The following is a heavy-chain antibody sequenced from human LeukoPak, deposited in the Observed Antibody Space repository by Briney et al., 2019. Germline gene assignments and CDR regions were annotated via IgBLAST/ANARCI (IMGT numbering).Heavy chain of an antibody. CDR1: GFTFSSYS. CDR2: ISSSSSYI. Sequence: GGSLRLSCAASGFTFSSYSMNWVRQAPGKGLEWVSSISSSSSYIYYADSVKGRFTISRDNAKNSLYLQMNSLRAEDTAVYYCARDPRYSSGWYYGMDVWGQGTTVTVSS. V-gene: IGHV3-21*01. D-gene: IGHD6-25*01. J-gene: IGHJ6*02. CDR3: ARDPRYSSGWYYGMDV.